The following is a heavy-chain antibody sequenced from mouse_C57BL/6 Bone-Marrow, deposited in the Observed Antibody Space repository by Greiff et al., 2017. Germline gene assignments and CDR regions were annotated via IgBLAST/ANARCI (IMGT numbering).Heavy chain of an antibody. CDR1: GYTFTSYW. Sequence: VQLQQSGAELAKPGASVKLSCKASGYTFTSYWMHWVNQRPGQGLEWLGYITPSSGYTKYNQKFKDKATLTADKSSRTAYMQLSSLTYEDSAVYYCARSKGVPGLFAYWGQGTLVTVSA. V-gene: IGHV1-7*01. J-gene: IGHJ3*01. CDR3: ARSKGVPGLFAY. D-gene: IGHD3-2*02. CDR2: ITPSSGYT.